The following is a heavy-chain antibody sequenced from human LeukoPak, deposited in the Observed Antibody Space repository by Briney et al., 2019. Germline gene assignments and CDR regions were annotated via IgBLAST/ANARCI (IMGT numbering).Heavy chain of an antibody. D-gene: IGHD3-16*01. CDR1: GFTLNSYW. CDR3: AANTQSGY. V-gene: IGHV3-74*01. J-gene: IGHJ4*02. CDR2: INPDGSTT. Sequence: GGSLRLSCVASGFTLNSYWMQWVRQVPGKGLVWVSRINPDGSTTTYADSVKGRFTISRDNAKNTLYLQMNNVRAEDTAVYFCAANTQSGYWGQGALVTVSS.